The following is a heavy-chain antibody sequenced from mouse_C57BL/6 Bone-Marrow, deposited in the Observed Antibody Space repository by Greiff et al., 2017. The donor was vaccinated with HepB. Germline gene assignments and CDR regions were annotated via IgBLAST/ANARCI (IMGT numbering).Heavy chain of an antibody. V-gene: IGHV1-76*01. Sequence: QVQLQQSGAELVRPGASVKLSCKASGYTFTDYYINWVKQRPGQGLEWIARIYPGSGNTYYNEKFKGKATLTAEKSSSTAYMQLSSLTSEDSAVYFCAGGNYALYAMDYWGQGTSVTVSS. CDR3: AGGNYALYAMDY. J-gene: IGHJ4*01. D-gene: IGHD2-1*01. CDR2: IYPGSGNT. CDR1: GYTFTDYY.